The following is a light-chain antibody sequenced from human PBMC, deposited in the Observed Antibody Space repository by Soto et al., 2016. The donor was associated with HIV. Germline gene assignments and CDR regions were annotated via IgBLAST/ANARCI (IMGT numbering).Light chain of an antibody. CDR1: QGISNW. CDR2: AAS. CDR3: QQANSFLPIT. Sequence: GDRATITCRASQGISNWLAWYQQKPGKAPKLLIYAASNLQSGVPSRFSGSGSGTEFTLTISSLQPEDFATYYCQQANSFLPITFGQGTRLEIK. V-gene: IGKV1-12*01. J-gene: IGKJ5*01.